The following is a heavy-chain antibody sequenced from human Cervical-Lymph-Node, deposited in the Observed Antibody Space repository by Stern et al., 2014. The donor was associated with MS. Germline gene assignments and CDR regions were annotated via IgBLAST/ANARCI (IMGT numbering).Heavy chain of an antibody. J-gene: IGHJ4*02. V-gene: IGHV3-74*02. CDR3: ARGGRRSFDY. CDR1: GFTFSSYW. Sequence: VQLVESGGGLVQPRGSLRLSCAASGFTFSSYWMHWVRQAPGKGLVWVSRINSDGSSSTYADSVKGRFAISRDNAKNTLYLQMNSLRAEDTALYYCARGGRRSFDYWGQGTLVTVSS. CDR2: INSDGSSS. D-gene: IGHD1-14*01.